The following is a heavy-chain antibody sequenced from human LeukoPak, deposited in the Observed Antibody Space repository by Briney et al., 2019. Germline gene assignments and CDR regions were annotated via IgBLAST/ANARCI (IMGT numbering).Heavy chain of an antibody. Sequence: GGSLRLSCAASGFAFSSYTMTWVRPAPAPGQGLEWVSTITTSGATYYEDSVKGRFTISRDNSKNTLYLQMNSLRAEDTAVYYCARSPPIYYYDSSGYYYSPYYYGMDVWGQGTTVTVSS. D-gene: IGHD3-22*01. V-gene: IGHV3-23*01. CDR3: ARSPPIYYYDSSGYYYSPYYYGMDV. CDR2: ITTSGAT. J-gene: IGHJ6*02. CDR1: GFAFSSYT.